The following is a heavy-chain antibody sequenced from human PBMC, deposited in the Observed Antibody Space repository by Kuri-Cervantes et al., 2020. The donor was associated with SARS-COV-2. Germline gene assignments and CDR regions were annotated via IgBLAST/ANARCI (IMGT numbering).Heavy chain of an antibody. CDR2: IFYSGST. CDR3: ARLVYLGELSLFWFDY. V-gene: IGHV4-39*01. CDR1: GASISSSNYC. J-gene: IGHJ4*02. Sequence: ESLKISCTVSGASISSSNYCWGWIRQPPGKGLEWIGTIFYSGSTYYNPSLKSRVTLSVDTSKNQFSLKLSSVTAADTAVYYCARLVYLGELSLFWFDYWGQGTPVTVSS. D-gene: IGHD3-16*02.